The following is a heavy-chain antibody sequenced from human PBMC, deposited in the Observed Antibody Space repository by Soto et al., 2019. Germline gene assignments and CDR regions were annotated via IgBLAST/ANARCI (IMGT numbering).Heavy chain of an antibody. CDR2: ISAYNGNT. D-gene: IGHD2-15*01. J-gene: IGHJ5*02. CDR3: ARDIVVVVSARGDWFDP. V-gene: IGHV1-18*01. CDR1: GYTFTSYG. Sequence: QVPLVQSGAEVKKPGASVKVSCKASGYTFTSYGISWVRQAPGQGLEWMGWISAYNGNTNYAQKLQGRVTMTTDTSTSTAYMELTSLKFDDTAVYHRARDIVVVVSARGDWFDPWGHGTLVTVSS.